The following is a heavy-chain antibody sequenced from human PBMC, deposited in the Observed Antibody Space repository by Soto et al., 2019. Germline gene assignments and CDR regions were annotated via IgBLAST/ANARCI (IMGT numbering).Heavy chain of an antibody. CDR1: GFTFSSYW. CDR3: ARDVDRLAAVTAIRPFDY. V-gene: IGHV3-7*01. Sequence: EVQLVESGGGLVQPGGSLRISCAASGFTFSSYWMSWVRRAAGKGLEWVANIKQDGSEKYYVDFVKGRFTISRDNTKNSLYLQMNSLRDEDTAMYYCARDVDRLAAVTAIRPFDYWGQGILVTVSS. CDR2: IKQDGSEK. J-gene: IGHJ4*02. D-gene: IGHD2-21*02.